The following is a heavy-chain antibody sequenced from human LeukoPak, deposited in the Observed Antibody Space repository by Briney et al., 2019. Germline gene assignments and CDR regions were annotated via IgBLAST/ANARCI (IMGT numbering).Heavy chain of an antibody. D-gene: IGHD3-10*01. CDR2: IAWNSGSK. V-gene: IGHV3-20*04. J-gene: IGHJ6*03. CDR1: GFTFSSYA. CDR3: ARVGSHSGSLSLIRRNYKYYYYMDV. Sequence: PGGSLRLSCAASGFTFSSYAMSWVRQAPGKGLEWVSGIAWNSGSKAYVDSVKGRFTISRDNAKNSLYLQMNSLRAEDTAVYYCARVGSHSGSLSLIRRNYKYYYYMDVWGKGTTVTISS.